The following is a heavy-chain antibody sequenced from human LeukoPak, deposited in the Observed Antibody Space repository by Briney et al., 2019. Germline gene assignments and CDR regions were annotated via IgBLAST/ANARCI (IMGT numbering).Heavy chain of an antibody. CDR1: SGYISTYY. CDR2: ISTSGST. J-gene: IGHJ4*02. D-gene: IGHD6-13*01. CDR3: ARGGSSWFDF. Sequence: SETLSLTCTVSSGYISTYYWSWIRQPAGKGLEWIGRISTSGSTNYNPSLKSRVTMSVDASRNQFSLKLSSVTAADAAVYYCARGGSSWFDFWGQGNLVAVSS. V-gene: IGHV4-4*07.